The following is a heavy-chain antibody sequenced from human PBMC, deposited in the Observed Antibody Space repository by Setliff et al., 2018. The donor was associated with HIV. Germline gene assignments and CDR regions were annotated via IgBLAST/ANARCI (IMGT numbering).Heavy chain of an antibody. Sequence: KPSETLSLTCSVSGGSLSSGSHYCTWLRQAAGKGLEWIGHFYTSGNTNYNPSLKSRVTISVDTSKSQFSLKLSSLTAADTAVYYCARGRTQWPNYNYFDPWGLGTLVTVSS. J-gene: IGHJ5*02. CDR3: ARGRTQWPNYNYFDP. CDR1: GGSLSSGSHY. D-gene: IGHD6-19*01. CDR2: FYTSGNT. V-gene: IGHV4-61*09.